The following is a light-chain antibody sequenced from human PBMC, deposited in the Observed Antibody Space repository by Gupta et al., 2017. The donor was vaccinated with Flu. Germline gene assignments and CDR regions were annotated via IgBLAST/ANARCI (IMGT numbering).Light chain of an antibody. J-gene: IGLJ3*02. CDR2: ENN. V-gene: IGLV1-51*01. Sequence: QSVLTQPPSVSAAPGQKVTIPCPGSSSNIGNHSVSWYQHRTGAAPKLLIYENNRRHSGIPEGFSGSKSGTSATVGTTGLQAGDEADYYCDAGDDSRNGGVFGGGTKLTVV. CDR3: DAGDDSRNGGV. CDR1: SSNIGNHS.